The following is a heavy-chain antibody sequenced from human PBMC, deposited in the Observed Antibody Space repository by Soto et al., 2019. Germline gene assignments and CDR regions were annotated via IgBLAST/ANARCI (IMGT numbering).Heavy chain of an antibody. Sequence: QVQLQESGPGLVKPSETLSLTCTVSGASISSQYWTWIRQPPGKGLEWIGYISYSGSTNYNPSLKSRVTISVDTSKNQFSLKLSSVTAADTAVYYCARGGGEGGITGTTAKSYYYYGMDVWGQGTTVTVSS. J-gene: IGHJ6*02. V-gene: IGHV4-59*11. CDR1: GASISSQY. D-gene: IGHD1-7*01. CDR2: ISYSGST. CDR3: ARGGGEGGITGTTAKSYYYYGMDV.